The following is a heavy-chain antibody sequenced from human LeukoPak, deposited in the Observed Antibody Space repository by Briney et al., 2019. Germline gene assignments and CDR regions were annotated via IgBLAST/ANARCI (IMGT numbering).Heavy chain of an antibody. V-gene: IGHV1-2*02. CDR3: ARDGGDFWSGYYYYFDY. Sequence: ASVKVSCKASGYTFTGYYMHWVRQAPGQGLEWMGWINPNSGGTNYAQKFQGRVTMTRDTSISTAYMELGRLRSDDTAVYYCARDGGDFWSGYYYYFDYWGQGTLVTVSS. CDR1: GYTFTGYY. J-gene: IGHJ4*02. D-gene: IGHD3-3*01. CDR2: INPNSGGT.